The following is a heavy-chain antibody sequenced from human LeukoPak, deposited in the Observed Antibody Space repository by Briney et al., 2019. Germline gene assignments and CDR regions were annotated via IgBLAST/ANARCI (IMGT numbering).Heavy chain of an antibody. CDR1: ASSIRIHY. D-gene: IGHD3-9*01. CDR3: ARVPRSTIVLGYYYYYMDV. J-gene: IGHJ6*03. Sequence: SETLSLTSTDSASSIRIHYWSWILQPPGKRLQRIWHIYYRGSTNYNPSLKSRVTISVDTSTNQFSLKLSSVTAADTAVYYCARVPRSTIVLGYYYYYMDVWGKGTTVTVSS. V-gene: IGHV4-59*11. CDR2: IYYRGST.